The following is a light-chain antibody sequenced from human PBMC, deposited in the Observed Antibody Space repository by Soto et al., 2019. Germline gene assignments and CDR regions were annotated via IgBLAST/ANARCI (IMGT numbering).Light chain of an antibody. CDR1: SSDVGSHKL. Sequence: QSALTQPPSVSGSPGQSISISCTGTSSDVGSHKLVSWYQQQPGKAPNLIIYDDTKRPSGVSDRFSGTTADNTASLTISVHQADDAALYCCSSFGPPYTWAFGGGTKLTVL. CDR3: SSFGPPYTWA. V-gene: IGLV2-23*01. J-gene: IGLJ3*02. CDR2: DDT.